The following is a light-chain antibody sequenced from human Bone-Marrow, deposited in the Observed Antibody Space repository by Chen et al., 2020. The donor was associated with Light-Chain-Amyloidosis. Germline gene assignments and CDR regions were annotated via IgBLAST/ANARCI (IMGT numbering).Light chain of an antibody. CDR1: SSDVGGYNY. V-gene: IGLV2-14*01. CDR3: SSYTSGSTLGV. CDR2: DVI. Sequence: QSALTQPASVSGSPGQSITISCTGTSSDVGGYNYVSWYQQHPGKAPKLMIYDVINRPSGVSNRFSGSKSGNTASLTISGLQAEDEANYYCSSYTSGSTLGVFGGGTKLTVL. J-gene: IGLJ3*02.